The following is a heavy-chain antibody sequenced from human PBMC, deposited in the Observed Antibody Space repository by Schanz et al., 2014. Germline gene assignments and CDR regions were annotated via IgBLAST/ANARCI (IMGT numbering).Heavy chain of an antibody. CDR3: AREEGKQGDNLAVAL. CDR1: GFTVNTNY. CDR2: LYIRST. J-gene: IGHJ4*03. D-gene: IGHD6-19*01. V-gene: IGHV3-53*01. Sequence: EEKGGGSGGGLIHPGGSLRLSCAVSGFTVNTNYMTWVRQAPGKGLECVSILYIRSTYYADSVKGRFTISRDNSKNMVLLQMNSLRVEDTAIYYCAREEGKQGDNLAVALGGQGTLVTVSS.